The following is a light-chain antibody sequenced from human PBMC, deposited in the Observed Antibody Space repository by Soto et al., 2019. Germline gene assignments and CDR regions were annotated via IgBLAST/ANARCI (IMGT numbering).Light chain of an antibody. J-gene: IGKJ1*01. CDR1: QSVSSN. Sequence: EIVMTQSPATLYVSPGERATLSCRASQSVSSNLAWYQQKPGQAPRLLIYGASTRATGIPARFSGSGSGTEFTLTIGSLQSEDFAVYDCQQYNNWPTFGQGTKVEIK. V-gene: IGKV3-15*01. CDR3: QQYNNWPT. CDR2: GAS.